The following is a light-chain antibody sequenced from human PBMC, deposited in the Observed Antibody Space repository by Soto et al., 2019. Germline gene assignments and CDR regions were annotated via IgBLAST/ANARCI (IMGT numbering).Light chain of an antibody. CDR3: SSYSRSDTPVV. V-gene: IGLV2-14*01. CDR2: DVS. CDR1: SSDIGGFNY. Sequence: QSALTQPASVSGSPGQSITISCTGTSSDIGGFNYVSWYQQFPGRVPKLIIYDVSNRPSGVSNRFSGSKSGNTASLTISGLQADDEADYYCSSYSRSDTPVVFGGGPKLTVL. J-gene: IGLJ3*02.